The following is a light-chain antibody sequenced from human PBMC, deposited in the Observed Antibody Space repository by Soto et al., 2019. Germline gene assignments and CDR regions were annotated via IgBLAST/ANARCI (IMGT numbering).Light chain of an antibody. CDR2: DAS. CDR3: QQYDSSWT. V-gene: IGKV3-20*01. Sequence: PGERATLSCRASQSVSSFLAWYQQRPGQPPRLLIYDASTRATGIPDRFSGSGSGTDFTLTISRLEPEDFAVYYCQQYDSSWTFGQGTRWIS. CDR1: QSVSSF. J-gene: IGKJ1*01.